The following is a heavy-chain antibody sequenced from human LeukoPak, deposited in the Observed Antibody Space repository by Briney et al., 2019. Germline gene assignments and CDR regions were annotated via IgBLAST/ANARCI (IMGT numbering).Heavy chain of an antibody. CDR1: GFTFSSYA. Sequence: PGGSLRLSCAASGFTFSSYAMSWVRQAPGKGLEWVSSISSSSSYIYYADSVKGRFTISRDNAKNSLYLQMNSLRAEDTAVYYCARASPITMVRGVTGPLDYWGQGTLVTVSS. D-gene: IGHD3-10*01. CDR2: ISSSSSYI. V-gene: IGHV3-21*01. J-gene: IGHJ4*02. CDR3: ARASPITMVRGVTGPLDY.